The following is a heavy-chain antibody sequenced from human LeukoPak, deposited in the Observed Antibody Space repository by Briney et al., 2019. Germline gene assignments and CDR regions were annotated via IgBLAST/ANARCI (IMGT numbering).Heavy chain of an antibody. J-gene: IGHJ4*02. Sequence: SQTLSLTCTLSAGSISSSRYYWGWIRQPPGKGLEWIGSIYYSGSTYYNPSLKSRVTISVDTSKNQCSLKLSSGTGAGTAVYYCARHSSGWYDYWGQGTLVTVSS. CDR1: AGSISSSRYY. V-gene: IGHV4-39*01. CDR2: IYYSGST. CDR3: ARHSSGWYDY. D-gene: IGHD6-19*01.